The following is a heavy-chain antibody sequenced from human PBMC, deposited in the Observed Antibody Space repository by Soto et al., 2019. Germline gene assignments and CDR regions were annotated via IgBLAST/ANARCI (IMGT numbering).Heavy chain of an antibody. Sequence: QLQLQESGPGLVKPSETLSLTCTVSGGSISSSSYYWGWIRQPPGKGLEWIGSIYYSGSTYYNPSLKSRVTISVDTSKNQFSLKLSSVTAADTAVYYCATQYSSSPRNWFDPWGQGTLVTVSS. CDR2: IYYSGST. J-gene: IGHJ5*02. CDR1: GGSISSSSYY. D-gene: IGHD6-6*01. V-gene: IGHV4-39*01. CDR3: ATQYSSSPRNWFDP.